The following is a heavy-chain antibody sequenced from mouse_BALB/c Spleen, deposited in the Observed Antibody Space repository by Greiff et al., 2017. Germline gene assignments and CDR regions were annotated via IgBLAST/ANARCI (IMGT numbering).Heavy chain of an antibody. Sequence: EVKLVESGGGLVQPKGSLKLSCAASGFTFNTYAMNWVRQAPGKGLEWVARIRSKSNNYATYYADSVKDRFTISRDDSQSMLYLQMNNLKTEDTAMYYCVRHAYYGNYGAYWGQGTLVTVSA. CDR3: VRHAYYGNYGAY. D-gene: IGHD2-10*01. J-gene: IGHJ3*01. CDR2: IRSKSNNYAT. V-gene: IGHV10-1*02. CDR1: GFTFNTYA.